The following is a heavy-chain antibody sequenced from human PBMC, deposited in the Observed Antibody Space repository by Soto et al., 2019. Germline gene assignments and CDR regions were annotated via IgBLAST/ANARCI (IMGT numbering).Heavy chain of an antibody. CDR2: ISVNSGNT. V-gene: IGHV1-18*01. J-gene: IGHJ4*02. CDR1: GDTFASYG. D-gene: IGHD2-2*01. CDR3: AAGIRVGQGFDY. Sequence: QVQLVQSGAEVKKPGASVKVSCKASGDTFASYGISWVRQAPGQGLEWMGWISVNSGNTNYAQIFQGRVTMTTDTSMTTVFMELRSLRSDDTAVYYCAAGIRVGQGFDYWGQGTLVTVSS.